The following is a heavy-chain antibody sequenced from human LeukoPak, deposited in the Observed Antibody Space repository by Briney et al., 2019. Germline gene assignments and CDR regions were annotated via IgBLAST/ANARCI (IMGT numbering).Heavy chain of an antibody. J-gene: IGHJ4*02. D-gene: IGHD3-22*01. CDR3: AKRGVVIRVILVGFHKEAYYFDS. CDR1: GFTLSNYG. CDR2: ISGSGGST. V-gene: IGHV3-23*01. Sequence: GGSLRLSCAVSGFTLSNYGMSWVRQAPGRGLEWVAGISGSGGSTNYADSVKGRFTISRDNPKNTLYLQMNSLRAEDTAVYFCAKRGVVIRVILVGFHKEAYYFDSWGQGALVIVSS.